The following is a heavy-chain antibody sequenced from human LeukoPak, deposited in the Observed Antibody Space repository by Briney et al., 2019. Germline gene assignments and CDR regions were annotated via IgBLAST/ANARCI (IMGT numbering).Heavy chain of an antibody. D-gene: IGHD3-3*01. V-gene: IGHV4-39*07. J-gene: IGHJ6*02. Sequence: PSETLSLTCTVSGGSISSSGFYWGWIRQPPGKWLEWIGTTYYSGSTYYNPSLKSRVTISVDTSKNQFSLKLSSVTATDTAVYYCARYGVVRGMDVWGQGTTVTVSS. CDR2: TYYSGST. CDR1: GGSISSSGFY. CDR3: ARYGVVRGMDV.